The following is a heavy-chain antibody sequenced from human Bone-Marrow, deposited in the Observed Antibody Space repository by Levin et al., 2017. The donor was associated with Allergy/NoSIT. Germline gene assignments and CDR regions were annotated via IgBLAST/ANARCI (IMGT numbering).Heavy chain of an antibody. CDR2: IGTAGDT. Sequence: PGGSLRLSCAASGFTFSSYDMHWVRQATGKGLEWVSAIGTAGDTYYPGSVKGRFTISRENAKNSLYLQMNSLRAGNTAVYYCARGYCSGGSCYSGSTTYFGGWFDPWGQGTLVTVSS. CDR3: ARGYCSGGSCYSGSTTYFGGWFDP. D-gene: IGHD2-15*01. CDR1: GFTFSSYD. J-gene: IGHJ5*02. V-gene: IGHV3-13*04.